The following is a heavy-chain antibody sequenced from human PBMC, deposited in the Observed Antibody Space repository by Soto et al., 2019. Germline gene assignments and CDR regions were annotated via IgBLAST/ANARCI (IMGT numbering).Heavy chain of an antibody. J-gene: IGHJ4*02. CDR3: GRGDYGDY. Sequence: QVQLIQSGAEVKKPGASVKVARKPSGYTFPSYGITWVRQAPGQGLEWVGWIDVDRGTTNYAQKFHGRVTMTADTPTTTVYMELRSLRSDDTAVYYCGRGDYGDYWGQGTLVIVSS. CDR2: IDVDRGTT. V-gene: IGHV1-18*01. CDR1: GYTFPSYG.